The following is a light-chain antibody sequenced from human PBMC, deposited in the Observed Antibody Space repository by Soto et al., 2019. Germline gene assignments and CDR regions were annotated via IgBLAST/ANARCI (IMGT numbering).Light chain of an antibody. Sequence: QSVLTQPASASGTPGQRVTISCSGSSSNNGSSNVNWYQQLPGTASKLLTSTNNQRPSGVPYRFSGSKSGTSASLAICGLQAEDEADYYCAAWDGSLNGRVYGSGTNATVL. CDR1: SSNNGSSN. J-gene: IGLJ1*01. CDR3: AAWDGSLNGRV. CDR2: TNN. V-gene: IGLV1-44*01.